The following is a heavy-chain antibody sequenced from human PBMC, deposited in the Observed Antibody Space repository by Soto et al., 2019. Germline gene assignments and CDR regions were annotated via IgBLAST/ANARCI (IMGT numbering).Heavy chain of an antibody. CDR2: ISAYNGNT. CDR3: ARDGVSYCGGDCFYYYYGMDV. CDR1: GYTFTSYG. D-gene: IGHD2-21*02. Sequence: ASVKVSCKASGYTFTSYGISWVRQAPGQGLEWMGWISAYNGNTNYAQKLQGRVTMTTGTSTSTAYMELRSLRSDDTAVYYCARDGVSYCGGDCFYYYYGMDVWGQGTTVTVSS. V-gene: IGHV1-18*01. J-gene: IGHJ6*02.